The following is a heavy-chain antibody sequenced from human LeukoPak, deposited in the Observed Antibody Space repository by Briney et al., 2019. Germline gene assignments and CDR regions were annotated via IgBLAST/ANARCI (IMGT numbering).Heavy chain of an antibody. D-gene: IGHD3-10*01. CDR1: GGTFSSYA. Sequence: SVKVSCKASGGTFSSYAISWVRQAPGQGLVWMGRIIPIFGIANYAQKFQGRVTITADKSTSTAYMELSSLRSEDTAVYYCARDPGSVRGDNFDYWGQGTLVTVSS. J-gene: IGHJ4*02. CDR2: IIPIFGIA. V-gene: IGHV1-69*04. CDR3: ARDPGSVRGDNFDY.